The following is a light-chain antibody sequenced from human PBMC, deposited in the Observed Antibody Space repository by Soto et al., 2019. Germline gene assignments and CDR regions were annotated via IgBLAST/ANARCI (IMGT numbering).Light chain of an antibody. J-gene: IGKJ4*01. CDR1: QSVSSSY. CDR3: QQYGSSPPGLT. V-gene: IGKV3-20*01. Sequence: EIVLTQSPGTLSLSPGERATLSCRASQSVSSSYLAWYQQKPGQAPRLLIYGASSRATGIPDRFSGSGSRTDFTLTISRLEPEDFAVYYCQQYGSSPPGLTFGGGTKGEIK. CDR2: GAS.